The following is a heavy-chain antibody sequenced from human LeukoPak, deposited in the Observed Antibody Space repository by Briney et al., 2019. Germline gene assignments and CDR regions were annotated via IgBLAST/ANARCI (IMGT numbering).Heavy chain of an antibody. CDR3: SGGWPPDPFDY. Sequence: GSLRLSCAASGFTFSSYSMNWVRQPPGKGLEWIGSIYYSGSTYYNPSLKSRVTISVDTSKNQFSLKLSSVTAADTAVYYCSGGWPPDPFDYWGQGTLVTVSS. V-gene: IGHV4-59*05. CDR2: IYYSGST. D-gene: IGHD6-19*01. J-gene: IGHJ4*02. CDR1: GFTFSSYSMN.